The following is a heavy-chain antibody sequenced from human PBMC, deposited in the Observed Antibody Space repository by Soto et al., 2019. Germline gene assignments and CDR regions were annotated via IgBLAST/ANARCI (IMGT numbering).Heavy chain of an antibody. CDR2: INHSGST. CDR3: ARGGIAARLQH. J-gene: IGHJ1*01. Sequence: QVQLQQWGAGLLKPSETLSLTCAVYGGSFSGYYWSWIRQPPGRGLEWIGEINHSGSTYYNPSLTGRVTISVDTSTNHFSLKLTSVTAADAAVYYCARGGIAARLQHWGQGTLVTVSS. CDR1: GGSFSGYY. V-gene: IGHV4-34*01. D-gene: IGHD6-6*01.